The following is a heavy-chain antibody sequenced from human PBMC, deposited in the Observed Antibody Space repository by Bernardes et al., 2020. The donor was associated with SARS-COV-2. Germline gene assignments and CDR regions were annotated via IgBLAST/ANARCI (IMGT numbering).Heavy chain of an antibody. Sequence: SETLSLTCTVSGGSFNSRNYYWGWIRQPPGQGLEWIGIIYSSGITYTNPSLESRVTMSGDTFRNQFSLELSSVTAADTAAYYCARLLILTGYHNEYYFDSWGQGTLVTVSS. CDR2: IYSSGIT. D-gene: IGHD3-9*01. V-gene: IGHV4-39*01. CDR3: ARLLILTGYHNEYYFDS. J-gene: IGHJ4*02. CDR1: GGSFNSRNYY.